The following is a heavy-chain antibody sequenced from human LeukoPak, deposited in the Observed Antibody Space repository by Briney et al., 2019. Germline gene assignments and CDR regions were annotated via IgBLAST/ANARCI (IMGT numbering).Heavy chain of an antibody. D-gene: IGHD5-18*01. J-gene: IGHJ4*02. CDR1: GITLSNYG. V-gene: IGHV3-66*02. Sequence: GGSLRLSCAVSGITLSNYGMSWVRQAPGKGLEWVSVIYSGGSTYYADSVKGRFTISRDNSKNTLYLQMNSLRAEDTAVYYCARDSGQLWLFDYWGQGTLVTVSS. CDR3: ARDSGQLWLFDY. CDR2: IYSGGST.